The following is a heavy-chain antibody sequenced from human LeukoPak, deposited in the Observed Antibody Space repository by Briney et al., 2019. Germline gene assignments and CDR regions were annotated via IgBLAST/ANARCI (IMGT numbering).Heavy chain of an antibody. Sequence: GGSLRLSCAASGFTVGTKYMNWVRQAPGKGLEWVSILYSGGDTYYADSVKGRFTISRDNFRNTLSLQMNSLRVEDTAVYYCARVGDHYHWNFDLWGRGTLVTVSS. CDR1: GFTVGTKY. D-gene: IGHD3-10*01. CDR3: ARVGDHYHWNFDL. V-gene: IGHV3-53*01. CDR2: LYSGGDT. J-gene: IGHJ2*01.